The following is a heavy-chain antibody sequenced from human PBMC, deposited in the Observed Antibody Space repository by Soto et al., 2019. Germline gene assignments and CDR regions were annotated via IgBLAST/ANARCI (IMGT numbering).Heavy chain of an antibody. CDR3: ARGTKSSSWFNWFDP. CDR2: ISYDGSNK. Sequence: GGSLRLSCAASGFAFSSYAMHWVRQAPGKGLEWVAVISYDGSNKYYADSVKGRFTISRDNSKNTLYLQMNSLRAEDTAVYYCARGTKSSSWFNWFDPWGQGTLVTVSS. J-gene: IGHJ5*02. V-gene: IGHV3-30-3*01. CDR1: GFAFSSYA. D-gene: IGHD6-13*01.